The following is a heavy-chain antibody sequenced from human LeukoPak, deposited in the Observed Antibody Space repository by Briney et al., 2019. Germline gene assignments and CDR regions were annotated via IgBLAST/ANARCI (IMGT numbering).Heavy chain of an antibody. V-gene: IGHV4-59*01. D-gene: IGHD4-17*01. CDR2: IYYSGST. CDR3: ARGGGYGERWFDP. CDR1: GGSISSYY. Sequence: SETLSLTCTVSGGSISSYYWSWIRQPPGKGLEWIGYIYYSGSTNYNPSLKSRVTISVDTSKNQFSLNLSSVTAADTAVYYCARGGGYGERWFDPWGQGTLVTVSS. J-gene: IGHJ5*02.